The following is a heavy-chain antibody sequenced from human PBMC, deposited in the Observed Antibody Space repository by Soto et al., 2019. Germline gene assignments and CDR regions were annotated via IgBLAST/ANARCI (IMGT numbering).Heavy chain of an antibody. V-gene: IGHV1-69*06. CDR2: IIPIFGTA. D-gene: IGHD6-13*01. CDR3: AREGSSWSYYYYYGMDV. CDR1: GGTFSSYA. Sequence: SVKVSCKASGGTFSSYAISWVRQAPGQGLEWMGGIIPIFGTANYAQKFQGRVTITADKSTSTAYIELSSLRSEDTAVYYCAREGSSWSYYYYYGMDVWGQGTTVTVSS. J-gene: IGHJ6*02.